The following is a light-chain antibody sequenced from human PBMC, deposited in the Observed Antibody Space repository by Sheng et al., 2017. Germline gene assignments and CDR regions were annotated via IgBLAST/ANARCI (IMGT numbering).Light chain of an antibody. Sequence: QSALTQPASVSGSPGQSITISCTGTSSDVGSYNLVSWYQQHPGKAPELMIYEGTKRPSGVSYRFSGSKSGNTASLTISGLQAEDEADYYCCSYAGSSASVVFGGGTKLTVL. CDR3: CSYAGSSASVV. J-gene: IGLJ2*01. CDR2: EGT. V-gene: IGLV2-23*01. CDR1: SSDVGSYNL.